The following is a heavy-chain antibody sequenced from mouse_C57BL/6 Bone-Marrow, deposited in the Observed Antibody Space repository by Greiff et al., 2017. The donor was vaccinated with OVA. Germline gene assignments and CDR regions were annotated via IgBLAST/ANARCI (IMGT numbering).Heavy chain of an antibody. CDR3: ARRYYGSSGYFDV. V-gene: IGHV1-55*01. Sequence: QVQLQQPGAELVKPGASVKMSCKASGYTFPSYWLTWVKQRPGQGLEWIGDIYPGSGSTNYNEKFKSKATLTVDTSSSTAYMQLSSLTSEDSAVYYCARRYYGSSGYFDVGGTGTTVTVSS. D-gene: IGHD1-1*01. CDR2: IYPGSGST. CDR1: GYTFPSYW. J-gene: IGHJ1*03.